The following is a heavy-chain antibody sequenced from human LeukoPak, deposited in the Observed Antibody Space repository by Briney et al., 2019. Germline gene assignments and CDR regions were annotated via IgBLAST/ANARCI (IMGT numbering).Heavy chain of an antibody. J-gene: IGHJ2*01. CDR2: IYDSGNT. V-gene: IGHV4-59*01. Sequence: SETLSLTCTVSGDSISSYHWSWIRQPPGKGLEWIGYIYDSGNTNYNPSLKSRVTISVDTSKNQFSLKLSSVTAADTAVYYCARAAYYYDSSGYLYWYFDLWGRGTLVTVSS. D-gene: IGHD3-22*01. CDR1: GDSISSYH. CDR3: ARAAYYYDSSGYLYWYFDL.